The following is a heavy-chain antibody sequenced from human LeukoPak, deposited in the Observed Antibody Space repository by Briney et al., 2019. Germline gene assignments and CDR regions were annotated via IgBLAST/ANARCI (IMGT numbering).Heavy chain of an antibody. CDR3: TTEYNFNYYDSSGYYY. CDR1: GFTFSSYA. CDR2: ISYDGSNK. Sequence: GGSLRLSCAASGFTFSSYAMHWVRQAPGKGLEWVAVISYDGSNKYYADSVKGRFTISRDNSKNTLYLQMNSLKAEDTAVYYCTTEYNFNYYDSSGYYYWGQGTLVTVSS. V-gene: IGHV3-30-3*01. J-gene: IGHJ4*02. D-gene: IGHD3-22*01.